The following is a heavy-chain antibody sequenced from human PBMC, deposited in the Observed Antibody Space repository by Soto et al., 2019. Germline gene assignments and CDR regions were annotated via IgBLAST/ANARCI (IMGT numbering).Heavy chain of an antibody. Sequence: PSETMSLTCTVCGGSISSRSYYWGWIRQPPGKGLEWIGSIYYSGSTYYNPSLKSRVTISVGTSKNQFSLKLSSVTAADTAVYYCARTVEVHFWSGLRGYGMDVWGQGTTVTVSS. CDR2: IYYSGST. V-gene: IGHV4-39*01. CDR1: GGSISSRSYY. J-gene: IGHJ6*02. CDR3: ARTVEVHFWSGLRGYGMDV. D-gene: IGHD3-3*02.